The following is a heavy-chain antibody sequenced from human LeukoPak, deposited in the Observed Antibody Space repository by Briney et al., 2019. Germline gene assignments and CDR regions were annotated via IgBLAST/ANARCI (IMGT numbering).Heavy chain of an antibody. V-gene: IGHV3-49*04. J-gene: IGHJ4*02. CDR2: IRSKAYGGTT. Sequence: PGRSLRLSCTASGFTFGDYAMSWVRQAPGKGLEWVGFIRSKAYGGTTEYAASVKGRFTISRDDSKNTAYLQMNSLKTEDTAVYYCTRDRDYGALFDYWGQGTLVTVSS. CDR1: GFTFGDYA. CDR3: TRDRDYGALFDY. D-gene: IGHD4-17*01.